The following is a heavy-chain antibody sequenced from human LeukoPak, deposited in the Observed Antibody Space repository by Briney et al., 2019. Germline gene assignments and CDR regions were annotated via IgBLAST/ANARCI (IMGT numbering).Heavy chain of an antibody. CDR1: GFTFSSYA. V-gene: IGHV3-23*01. D-gene: IGHD3-10*01. J-gene: IGHJ6*02. CDR2: ISGSGGST. CDR3: AKGSNKNSKRYYYGSGSPSNRYYYYGMDV. Sequence: GGSLRLSCAASGFTFSSYAMSWVRQAPGKGLEWVSAISGSGGSTYYADSVKGRFTISRDNSKNTLYLQMNSLRAEDTAVYYCAKGSNKNSKRYYYGSGSPSNRYYYYGMDVWGQGTTVTVSS.